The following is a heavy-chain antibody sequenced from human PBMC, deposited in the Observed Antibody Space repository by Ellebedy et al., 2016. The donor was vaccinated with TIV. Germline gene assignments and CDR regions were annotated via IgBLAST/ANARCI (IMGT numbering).Heavy chain of an antibody. CDR3: ARDGATVTTNDAFDI. J-gene: IGHJ3*02. D-gene: IGHD4-17*01. Sequence: AASVKVSCKASGYASTSYGISWVRQAPGQGLEWMGWIGSYNGDTKYAQKFQGTVTMTTDTSTTTAYMELRSLTYDDTAVYYCARDGATVTTNDAFDIWGQGTMVTVSS. CDR2: IGSYNGDT. CDR1: GYASTSYG. V-gene: IGHV1-18*01.